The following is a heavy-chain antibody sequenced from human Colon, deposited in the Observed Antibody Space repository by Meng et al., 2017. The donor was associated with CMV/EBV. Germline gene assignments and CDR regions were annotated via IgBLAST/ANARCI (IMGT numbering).Heavy chain of an antibody. CDR3: AKLNAFTLKRSFFFEY. V-gene: IGHV3-23*01. CDR1: GSTFSTYA. Sequence: GESLKISCTGSGSTFSTYAMSWVRQAPGKGLEWVSTISGNGVDTAHADSVKGRFAISRDNSKNTMYLQLNSLRAEDTAVYYCAKLNAFTLKRSFFFEYWGQGTLVTVSS. D-gene: IGHD3-16*01. CDR2: ISGNGVDT. J-gene: IGHJ4*02.